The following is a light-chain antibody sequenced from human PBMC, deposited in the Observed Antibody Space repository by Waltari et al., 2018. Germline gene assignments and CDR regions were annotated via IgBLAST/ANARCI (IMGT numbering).Light chain of an antibody. CDR2: KVS. CDR3: MQGTHWLYT. Sequence: DVVMTQSALSLPVTLGQPASISCRSRQSLVHSDGNTYLNWFQQRPDQSPRRLIYKVSNRDSGVPDRFSGSGSGTDFTLKISRVEAEDVGVYYCMQGTHWLYTFGQGTKLEIK. CDR1: QSLVHSDGNTY. V-gene: IGKV2-30*02. J-gene: IGKJ2*01.